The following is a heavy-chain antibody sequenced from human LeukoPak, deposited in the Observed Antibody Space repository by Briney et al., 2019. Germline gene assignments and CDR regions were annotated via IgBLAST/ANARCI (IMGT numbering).Heavy chain of an antibody. D-gene: IGHD1-26*01. CDR1: GFTFSSEW. V-gene: IGHV3-48*03. CDR3: ARQDPELAY. Sequence: GGSLRLSCAASGFTFSSEWMNWVRQAPGKGLEWVSYITSGASTIYYADSVKGRFTISRDNAKNSLYLQMNSLRVEDTAVYYCARQDPELAYWGQGTLVTVSS. J-gene: IGHJ4*02. CDR2: ITSGASTI.